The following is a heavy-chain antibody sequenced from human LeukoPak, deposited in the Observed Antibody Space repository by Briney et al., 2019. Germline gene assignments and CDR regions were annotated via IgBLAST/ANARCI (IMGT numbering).Heavy chain of an antibody. CDR2: ISSSSSYI. J-gene: IGHJ4*02. V-gene: IGHV3-21*01. Sequence: GGSLRLSCAASGFTFSSYSMNWVRQAPGKGLEWVSSISSSSSYIYYADSVKGRFTISRDNAKDSLYLQMNSLRAEDTAVYYCARDWLLWFDYWGQGTLVTVSS. D-gene: IGHD2-2*01. CDR3: ARDWLLWFDY. CDR1: GFTFSSYS.